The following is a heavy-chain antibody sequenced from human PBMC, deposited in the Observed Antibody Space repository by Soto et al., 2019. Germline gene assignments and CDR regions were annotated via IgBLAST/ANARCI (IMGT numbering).Heavy chain of an antibody. J-gene: IGHJ4*02. CDR1: GFTFSSYA. D-gene: IGHD6-13*01. CDR2: ISGSGGST. Sequence: GGSLRLSCAASGFTFSSYAMSWVRQAPGKGLEWVSAISGSGGSTYYADSVKGRFTISRYNSKNTLYLQMNSLRAEDTAVYYCAKDQGQQLVHDYWGQGTLVTVSS. V-gene: IGHV3-23*01. CDR3: AKDQGQQLVHDY.